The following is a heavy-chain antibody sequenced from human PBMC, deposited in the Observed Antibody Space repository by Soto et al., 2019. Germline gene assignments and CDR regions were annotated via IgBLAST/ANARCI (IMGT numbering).Heavy chain of an antibody. CDR2: IAGSGDDT. D-gene: IGHD3-16*02. CDR3: TKASGAYLSFPWFDP. V-gene: IGHV3-23*01. J-gene: IGHJ5*02. CDR1: GLTFSSYA. Sequence: GGSLRLSCAASGLTFSSYAMGWVRQAPGKGLEWVSSIAGSGDDTSYADSVRGRFTLSRDNSNDTLYLQMTSLRGEDTAVYYCTKASGAYLSFPWFDPWALGTLVTVSS.